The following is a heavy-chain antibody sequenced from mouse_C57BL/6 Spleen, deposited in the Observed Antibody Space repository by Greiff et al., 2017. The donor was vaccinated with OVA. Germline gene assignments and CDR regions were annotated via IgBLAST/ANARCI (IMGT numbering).Heavy chain of an antibody. J-gene: IGHJ2*01. Sequence: QVLLKQSGAELVKPGASVKISCKASGYAFSSYWMNWVKQRPGKGLEWIGQIYPGDGDTNYNGKFKGKATLTADKSSSTAYMQLSSLTSEDSAVYFCARKDPYGNYFDYWGQGTTLTVSS. CDR1: GYAFSSYW. CDR2: IYPGDGDT. D-gene: IGHD2-1*01. V-gene: IGHV1-80*01. CDR3: ARKDPYGNYFDY.